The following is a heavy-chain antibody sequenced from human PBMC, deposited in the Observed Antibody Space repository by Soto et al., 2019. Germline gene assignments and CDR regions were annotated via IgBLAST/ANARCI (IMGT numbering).Heavy chain of an antibody. CDR3: ERDQLWSNFDY. CDR1: GFTFSSYA. CDR2: ISYDGSNK. J-gene: IGHJ4*02. V-gene: IGHV3-30-3*01. Sequence: PGGSLRLSCAASGFTFSSYAMHWVRQAPGKGLEWVAVISYDGSNKYYADSVKGRFTISRDNSKNTLYLQMNSLRAEDTAVYYCERDQLWSNFDYWGQGTLVTVSS. D-gene: IGHD5-18*01.